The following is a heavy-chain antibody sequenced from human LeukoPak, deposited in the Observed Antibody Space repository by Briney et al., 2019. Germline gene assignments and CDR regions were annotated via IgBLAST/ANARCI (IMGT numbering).Heavy chain of an antibody. V-gene: IGHV1-24*01. Sequence: DSVTVSCKVSGYTLTELSMHWVRQAPGKGLEGMGGFDPEDGETIYAQKFQGRVTMTEDTSTDTAYMELSSLRSEDTAVYYCATVGSVVGATTFDWFDPWGQGTLVTVSS. J-gene: IGHJ5*02. CDR2: FDPEDGET. D-gene: IGHD1-26*01. CDR3: ATVGSVVGATTFDWFDP. CDR1: GYTLTELS.